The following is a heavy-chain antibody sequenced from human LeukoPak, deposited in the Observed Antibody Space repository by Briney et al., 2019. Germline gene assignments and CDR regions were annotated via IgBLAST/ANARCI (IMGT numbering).Heavy chain of an antibody. CDR1: GGSFSGYY. CDR2: INHSGST. J-gene: IGHJ4*02. D-gene: IGHD6-19*01. CDR3: ARALRLGWTGVDY. Sequence: KPSETLSLTCAVYGGSFSGYYWSWIRQPPGKGLEWIGEINHSGSTNYNPSLKSRVTISVDTSKNQFSLKLSSVTAADTAVYYCARALRLGWTGVDYWGQGTLVTVSS. V-gene: IGHV4-34*01.